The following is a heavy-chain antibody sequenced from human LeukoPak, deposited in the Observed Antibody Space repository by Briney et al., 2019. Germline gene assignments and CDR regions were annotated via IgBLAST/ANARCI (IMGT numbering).Heavy chain of an antibody. J-gene: IGHJ4*02. CDR3: ARGVDLYFDY. CDR1: GFTFSGYW. D-gene: IGHD3/OR15-3a*01. Sequence: PGGSLRLSCAASGFTFSGYWMHWVRQAPGKGLVWVSRISPDARTISYADSVKGRFTISRDNAKNTLYLQMNSLRAEDTAVYYCARGVDLYFDYWGQGTLVTVSS. V-gene: IGHV3-74*01. CDR2: ISPDARTI.